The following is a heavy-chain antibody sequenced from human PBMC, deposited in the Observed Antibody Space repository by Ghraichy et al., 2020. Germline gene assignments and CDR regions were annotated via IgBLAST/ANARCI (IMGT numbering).Heavy chain of an antibody. CDR3: ARRGGMEVGATLAFDY. D-gene: IGHD1-26*01. CDR1: GGSISGSDYY. J-gene: IGHJ4*02. V-gene: IGHV4-39*01. CDR2: IYYSGST. Sequence: SETLSLTCTVSGGSISGSDYYWGWIRQPPGKGLEWIGSIYYSGSTYYNPSLKSRVTISVDTSRNQFSLKLSSVTAAETAVYYCARRGGMEVGATLAFDYWGQGTLVTVSS.